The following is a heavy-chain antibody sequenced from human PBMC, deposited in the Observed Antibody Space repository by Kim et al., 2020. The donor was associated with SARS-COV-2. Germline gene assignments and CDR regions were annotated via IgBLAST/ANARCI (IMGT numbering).Heavy chain of an antibody. J-gene: IGHJ5*02. V-gene: IGHV1-18*01. CDR3: AGGSGTAKLGFDP. D-gene: IGHD1-1*01. Sequence: YAPKLQGRVTMTTDTSTSTAYMELRSLRSDDTAVYYCAGGSGTAKLGFDPWGQGTLVTVSS.